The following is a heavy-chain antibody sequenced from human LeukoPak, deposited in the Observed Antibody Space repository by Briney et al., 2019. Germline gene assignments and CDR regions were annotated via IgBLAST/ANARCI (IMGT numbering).Heavy chain of an antibody. D-gene: IGHD3-10*01. CDR3: VRERVTMVRGVILGPYYFDY. V-gene: IGHV4-4*02. Sequence: SETLSLTCTVSGGSISSSNWWSWVRQPPGKGLEWIGEIYHSGSTNYNPSLKSRVTISVDKSKNQFSLKLSSVTAADTAVYYCVRERVTMVRGVILGPYYFDYWGQGTLVTVSS. J-gene: IGHJ4*02. CDR2: IYHSGST. CDR1: GGSISSSNW.